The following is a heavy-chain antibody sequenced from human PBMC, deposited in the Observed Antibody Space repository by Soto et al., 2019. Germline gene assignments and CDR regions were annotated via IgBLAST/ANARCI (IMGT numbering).Heavy chain of an antibody. CDR3: ARALTDQTPNYYSGMDV. Sequence: PVKVSCKDSGGTFSSYAISWVRQATGQGLEWMGGIIPIFGTANYAQKFQGRVTITADKSTSTAYMELSSLRSEDTAVYYCARALTDQTPNYYSGMDVWGQGTTVTVSS. CDR2: IIPIFGTA. V-gene: IGHV1-69*06. J-gene: IGHJ6*02. D-gene: IGHD4-4*01. CDR1: GGTFSSYA.